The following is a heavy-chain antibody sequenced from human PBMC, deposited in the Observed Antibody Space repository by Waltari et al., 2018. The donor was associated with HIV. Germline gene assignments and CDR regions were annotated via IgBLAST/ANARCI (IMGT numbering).Heavy chain of an antibody. Sequence: QVQLQQSPYQFKQPGTSVTISCKSSENALSGSVINWVRQAPGQGLEWIGLLDTKTGSPTHAQGFSGLWILSLYTSVTTSYLQIRALKTNDTATYYCAEGYGAFDFDYWGQGTLITFSP. D-gene: IGHD2-15*01. CDR2: LDTKTGSP. J-gene: IGHJ4*02. V-gene: IGHV7-4-1*01. CDR3: AEGYGAFDFDY. CDR1: ENALSGSV.